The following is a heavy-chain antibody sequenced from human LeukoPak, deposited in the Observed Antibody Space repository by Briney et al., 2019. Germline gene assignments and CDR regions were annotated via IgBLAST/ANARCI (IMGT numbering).Heavy chain of an antibody. CDR1: GFSFSTSG. CDR3: ARVPSGCYACDFDY. J-gene: IGHJ4*02. D-gene: IGHD2-2*01. Sequence: PGGSLRLSCAASGFSFSTSGMHWVRQAPGKGLEWVAFIRYDDSDKYYADSVRGRFTISRDNSQNTLYLQMNSLRAEDTALYYCARVPSGCYACDFDYWGQGTLVTVSS. CDR2: IRYDDSDK. V-gene: IGHV3-30*02.